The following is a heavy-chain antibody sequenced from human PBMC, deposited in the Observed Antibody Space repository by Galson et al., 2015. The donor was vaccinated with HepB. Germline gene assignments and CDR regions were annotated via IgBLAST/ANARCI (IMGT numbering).Heavy chain of an antibody. CDR1: GFTFGDYA. V-gene: IGHV3-49*03. CDR2: IRSKAYGGTT. J-gene: IGHJ6*03. D-gene: IGHD3-3*01. CDR3: TRVEDSLRFLEDPPVGYYYYMDV. Sequence: SLRLSCAASGFTFGDYAMSWFRQAPGKGLEWVGFIRSKAYGGTTEYAASVKGRCTISRDDSKSIAYLQMNSLKTEDTAVYYCTRVEDSLRFLEDPPVGYYYYMDVWGKGTTVTVSS.